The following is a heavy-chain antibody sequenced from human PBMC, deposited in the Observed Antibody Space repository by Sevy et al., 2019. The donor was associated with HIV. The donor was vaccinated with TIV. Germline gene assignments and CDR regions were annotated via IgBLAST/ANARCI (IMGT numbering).Heavy chain of an antibody. CDR3: TIDPVHFL. D-gene: IGHD6-6*01. CDR1: GFTFGDYA. CDR2: IRSKAYGGTT. J-gene: IGHJ4*02. V-gene: IGHV3-49*04. Sequence: GGSLRLSCTASGFTFGDYAMSWVRQAPGTGLEWVGFIRSKAYGGTTEYAASVKGRFTISRDDSKSIAYLQMNSLKTEDTAVYYCTIDPVHFLWGRGTLVTVSS.